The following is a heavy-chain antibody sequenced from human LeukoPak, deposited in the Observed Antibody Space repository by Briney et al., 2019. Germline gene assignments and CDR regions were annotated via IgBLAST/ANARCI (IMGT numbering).Heavy chain of an antibody. CDR1: GYTFTGYY. CDR2: INPSGGST. V-gene: IGHV1-46*01. Sequence: ASVKVSCKASGYTFTGYYMHWVRQAPGQGLEWMGIINPSGGSTSYAQKFQGRVTMTRDMSTSTVYMELSSLRSEDTAVYYCARDGLEAVAAFDYYYYYMDVWGKGTTVTVSS. CDR3: ARDGLEAVAAFDYYYYYMDV. J-gene: IGHJ6*03. D-gene: IGHD6-19*01.